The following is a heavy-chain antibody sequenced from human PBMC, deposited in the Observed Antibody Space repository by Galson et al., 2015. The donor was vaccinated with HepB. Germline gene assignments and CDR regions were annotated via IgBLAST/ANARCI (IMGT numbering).Heavy chain of an antibody. J-gene: IGHJ4*02. D-gene: IGHD6-13*01. Sequence: SLRLSCAASGFTFSSYAMSWVRQAPGKGLEWVSTISGSGGNTYYADSVKRRFTISRDNSKNTLYLQMNSLRAEDTAVYYCAKEGQQLVANYFDYWGQGTLVTVSS. V-gene: IGHV3-23*01. CDR3: AKEGQQLVANYFDY. CDR1: GFTFSSYA. CDR2: ISGSGGNT.